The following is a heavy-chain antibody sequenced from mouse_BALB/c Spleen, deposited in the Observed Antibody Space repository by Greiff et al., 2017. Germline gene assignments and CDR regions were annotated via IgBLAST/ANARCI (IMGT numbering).Heavy chain of an antibody. D-gene: IGHD1-1*02. CDR1: GFNIKDTY. CDR2: IDPANGNT. V-gene: IGHV14-3*02. J-gene: IGHJ2*01. Sequence: EVQLQESGAELVKPGASVKLSCTASGFNIKDTYIHWVKQRPEQGLEWIGRIDPANGNTKYDPKFQGKATITADTSSNTAYLQLSSLTSEDTAVYYCARGGPGIFDYWGQGSTLTVSS. CDR3: ARGGPGIFDY.